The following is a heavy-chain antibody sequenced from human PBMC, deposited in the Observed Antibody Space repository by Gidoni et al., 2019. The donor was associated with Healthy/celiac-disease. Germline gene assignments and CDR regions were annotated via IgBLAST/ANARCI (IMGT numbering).Heavy chain of an antibody. CDR3: ARDVYFAGRLYYYYGMDV. CDR1: GFTFSSYS. D-gene: IGHD3-10*01. CDR2: ISSSSSYI. J-gene: IGHJ6*02. Sequence: EVQLVESGGGLVKPGGSLRLSCAASGFTFSSYSMNWVRQAPGKGLEWVSSISSSSSYIYYADSVKGRFTISRDNAKNSLYLQMNSLRAEDTAVYYCARDVYFAGRLYYYYGMDVWGQGTTVTVSS. V-gene: IGHV3-21*01.